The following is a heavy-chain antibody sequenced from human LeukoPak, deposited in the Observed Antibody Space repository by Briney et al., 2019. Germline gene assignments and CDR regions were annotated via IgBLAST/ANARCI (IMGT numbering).Heavy chain of an antibody. CDR2: IYAADSDT. V-gene: IGHV5-51*01. CDR1: RDSFNNYW. Sequence: GESLKISGQGKRDSFNNYWIIWVRQMPGKGLEWMAIIYAADSDTRYSPSFQGQVTLSVDKSISTVYLQWSSPKASDTAVYYCARHLRGLDLWGQGTLVTVSS. J-gene: IGHJ5*02. D-gene: IGHD3-10*01. CDR3: ARHLRGLDL.